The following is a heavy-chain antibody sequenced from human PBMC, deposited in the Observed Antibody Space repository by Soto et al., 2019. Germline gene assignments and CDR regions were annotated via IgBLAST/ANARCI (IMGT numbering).Heavy chain of an antibody. CDR1: GGSFSGYY. V-gene: IGHV4-34*01. D-gene: IGHD2-2*01. J-gene: IGHJ3*02. Sequence: SETLSLTCAVYGGSFSGYYWSWIRQPPGMGLEWIGEINHSGSTNYNPSLKSRVTISVDTSKNQFSLKLSSVTAADTAVYYCARGGRIVVPAANDAFDIWGQGTMVTVSS. CDR3: ARGGRIVVPAANDAFDI. CDR2: INHSGST.